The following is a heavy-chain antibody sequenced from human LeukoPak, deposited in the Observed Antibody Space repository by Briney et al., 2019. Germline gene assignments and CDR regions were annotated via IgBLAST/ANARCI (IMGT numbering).Heavy chain of an antibody. Sequence: SETLSLTCTVSGGSFSTYYWSWIRQPAGKGLEWIGHIYTSGTTNYNPSLKSRVTMSIDTSKNQFSLKLSSVTAEDTAMYYCAKDDDWGRFNHWGQGTLVTVSS. CDR2: IYTSGTT. CDR1: GGSFSTYY. D-gene: IGHD3-16*01. V-gene: IGHV4-4*07. J-gene: IGHJ1*01. CDR3: AKDDDWGRFNH.